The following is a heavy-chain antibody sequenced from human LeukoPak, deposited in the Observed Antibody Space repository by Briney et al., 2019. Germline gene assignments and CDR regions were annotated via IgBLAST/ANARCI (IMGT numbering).Heavy chain of an antibody. CDR1: GFTFNTYG. V-gene: IGHV3-30*18. CDR3: AKAAYCTSTSCHFSGYAQRPLDS. D-gene: IGHD2-2*01. J-gene: IGHJ4*02. Sequence: TGVPLRLSCVASGFTFNTYGIHWVRQAPGKGLEWVAGISVDGNNKDYSDSVKGRFTISRDNSKNTLYLQMNSLRTEDTAVYYCAKAAYCTSTSCHFSGYAQRPLDSWGQGTLVTVSS. CDR2: ISVDGNNK.